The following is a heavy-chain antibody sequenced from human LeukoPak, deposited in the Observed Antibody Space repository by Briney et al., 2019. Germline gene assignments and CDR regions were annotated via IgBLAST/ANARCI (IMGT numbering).Heavy chain of an antibody. CDR2: IYYSGST. CDR1: GGSISSGGYY. Sequence: SQTLSLTCTVSGGSISSGGYYWSWIRQHPGKGLEWIGYIYYSGSTYYNPSLKSRVTISVDTSKNQFSLKLSSVTAADTAVYYCAGGTGYYPIDYWGQGTLVTVSS. V-gene: IGHV4-31*03. J-gene: IGHJ4*02. D-gene: IGHD3/OR15-3a*01. CDR3: AGGTGYYPIDY.